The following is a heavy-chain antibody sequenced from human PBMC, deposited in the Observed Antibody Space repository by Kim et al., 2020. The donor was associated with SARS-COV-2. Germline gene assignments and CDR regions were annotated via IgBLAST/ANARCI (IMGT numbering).Heavy chain of an antibody. V-gene: IGHV3-13*01. J-gene: IGHJ2*01. D-gene: IGHD3-22*01. CDR3: AIVRYYYDSSGGLYFDL. Sequence: VKGRFTISRENAKNSLYLQMSSMRAGDTAVYYCAIVRYYYDSSGGLYFDLWGRGTLVTVSS.